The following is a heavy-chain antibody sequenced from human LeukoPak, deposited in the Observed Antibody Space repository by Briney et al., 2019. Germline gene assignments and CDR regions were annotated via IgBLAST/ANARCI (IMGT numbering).Heavy chain of an antibody. CDR3: AREAEAFDI. Sequence: GGSLRLSCAASRFTFRSYAMHWARQAPGKGLEWVAVISYDGTEKYYADSVKGRFTISRDNSKNTLYLLMDSLRTEDTAVYYCAREAEAFDIWGQGTMVTVSS. J-gene: IGHJ3*02. CDR1: RFTFRSYA. CDR2: ISYDGTEK. V-gene: IGHV3-30*04.